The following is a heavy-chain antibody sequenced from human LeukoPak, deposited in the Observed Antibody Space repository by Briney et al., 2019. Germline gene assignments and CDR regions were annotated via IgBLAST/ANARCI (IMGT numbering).Heavy chain of an antibody. Sequence: PGGSLRLSCAASGFTFSRYAMSWVRQAPGKGLEWVSAISGSGGSTYYADSVKGRFTISRDNSKNTLYLQMNSLRAEDTAVYYCAKDLLTTGYSYGYGAFDIWGQGTMVTVSS. J-gene: IGHJ3*02. V-gene: IGHV3-23*01. CDR3: AKDLLTTGYSYGYGAFDI. D-gene: IGHD5-18*01. CDR1: GFTFSRYA. CDR2: ISGSGGST.